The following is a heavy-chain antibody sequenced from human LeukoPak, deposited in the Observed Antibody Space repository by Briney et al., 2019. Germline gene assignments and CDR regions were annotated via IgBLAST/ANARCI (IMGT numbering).Heavy chain of an antibody. CDR1: GGSIGSYY. CDR2: IYYSGST. V-gene: IGHV4-59*01. J-gene: IGHJ3*02. CDR3: VRGRAFDI. Sequence: NPSETLSLTCTVSGGSIGSYYWSWIRQPPGKGLEWIGYIYYSGSTNYNPSLKSRVTISVDTSKNQFSLKLSSVTAADTAVYYCVRGRAFDIWGQGTMVTVSS.